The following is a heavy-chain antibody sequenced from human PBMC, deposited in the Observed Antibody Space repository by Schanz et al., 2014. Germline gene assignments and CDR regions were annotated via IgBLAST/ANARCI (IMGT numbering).Heavy chain of an antibody. D-gene: IGHD2-2*01. CDR2: ISSNGGST. J-gene: IGHJ4*02. CDR1: GFTFSDYY. Sequence: VQLGESGGGLVKPGGSLRLSCAASGFTFSDYYMSWIRQAPGKGLEDVSVISSNGGSTYFGNSVRGRFTISRDNSKNTLYLQMNSLRAEDTAVYYCAKSMYSTSWAFDFWGQGAQXTVSS. CDR3: AKSMYSTSWAFDF. V-gene: IGHV3-64*01.